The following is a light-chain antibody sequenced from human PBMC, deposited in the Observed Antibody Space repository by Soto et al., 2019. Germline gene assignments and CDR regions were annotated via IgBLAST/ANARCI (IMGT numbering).Light chain of an antibody. V-gene: IGKV3-15*01. J-gene: IGKJ1*01. CDR2: GAS. CDR3: QRYNSWPRTWT. CDR1: QSVSIN. Sequence: ENVMTQSPATLSVSQGARATLSCRAGQSVSINLAWYQQKPGQAPSLLIYGASTRATGIPARFSGSVSETEFTRTIASLQSEEFAVYHCQRYNSWPRTWTFGLGTKVEI.